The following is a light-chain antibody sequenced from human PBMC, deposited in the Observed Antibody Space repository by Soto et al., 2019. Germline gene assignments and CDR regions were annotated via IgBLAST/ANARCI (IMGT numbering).Light chain of an antibody. Sequence: DIQMTQSPSTLSGSVGDRVTITCRASQGISSYLAWYQQKPGKAPKLLIYAASTLQSGVPSRFSGSGSGTDFTLTISSLQLDDFATYYCQQSYNTPLTFGQGTKVDIK. CDR3: QQSYNTPLT. V-gene: IGKV1-39*01. J-gene: IGKJ1*01. CDR2: AAS. CDR1: QGISSY.